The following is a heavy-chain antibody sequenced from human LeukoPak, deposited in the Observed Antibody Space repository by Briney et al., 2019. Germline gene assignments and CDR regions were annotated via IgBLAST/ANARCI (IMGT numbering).Heavy chain of an antibody. CDR1: GFTFSDYY. CDR2: ISSSGSTI. J-gene: IGHJ5*02. CDR3: ASGGIVVVPAAMPNWFDP. D-gene: IGHD2-2*01. Sequence: PGGSLRLSXAASGFTFSDYYMSWIRQAPGKGLEWVSYISSSGSTIYYADSVKGRFTISRDNAKNSLYLQMNSLRAEDTAVYYCASGGIVVVPAAMPNWFDPWGQGTLVTVSS. V-gene: IGHV3-11*04.